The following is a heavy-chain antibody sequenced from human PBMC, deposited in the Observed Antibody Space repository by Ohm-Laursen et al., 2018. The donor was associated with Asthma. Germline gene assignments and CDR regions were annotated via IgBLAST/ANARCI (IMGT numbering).Heavy chain of an antibody. Sequence: GASVKVSCKVSGGTFSSYAISWVRQAPGQGLEWMGWISAYNGNTNYAQKLQGRVTMTTDTSTSTAYMELRSLRSDDTAVYYCVRDGGIAARHYFGMDVWGQGTTVTVSS. CDR2: ISAYNGNT. D-gene: IGHD6-6*01. CDR3: VRDGGIAARHYFGMDV. CDR1: GGTFSSYA. V-gene: IGHV1-18*01. J-gene: IGHJ6*02.